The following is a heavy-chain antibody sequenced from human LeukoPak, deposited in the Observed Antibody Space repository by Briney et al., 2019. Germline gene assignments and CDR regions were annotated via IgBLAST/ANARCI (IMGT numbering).Heavy chain of an antibody. J-gene: IGHJ6*03. CDR3: AKDLWEFGDYYYYMDV. CDR1: GFTFSSYA. D-gene: IGHD3-10*01. CDR2: ISGSGGST. V-gene: IGHV3-23*01. Sequence: GGSLRLSCAASGFTFSSYAMSWVRQAPGKGLEWISAISGSGGSTYYADSVKGRFTISRDNSENTLYLQMNSLRAEDTAVYYCAKDLWEFGDYYYYMDVWGKGTTVTVSS.